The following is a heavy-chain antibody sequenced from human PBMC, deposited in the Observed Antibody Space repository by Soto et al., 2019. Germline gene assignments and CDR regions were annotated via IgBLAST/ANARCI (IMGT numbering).Heavy chain of an antibody. CDR1: GGSISSSSYY. CDR3: ARHETPEYSSSVHDGFDP. Sequence: QLQLQESGPGLVKPSETLSLTCTVSGGSISSSSYYWGWIRQPPGKGLEWIGSIYYSGSTYYNPSLKSRVTISVDTSKNQFSLKLSSVTAADTAVYYCARHETPEYSSSVHDGFDPWGQGTLVTVSS. V-gene: IGHV4-39*01. CDR2: IYYSGST. D-gene: IGHD6-6*01. J-gene: IGHJ5*02.